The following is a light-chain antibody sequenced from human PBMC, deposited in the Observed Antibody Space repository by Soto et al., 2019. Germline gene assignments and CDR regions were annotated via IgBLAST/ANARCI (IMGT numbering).Light chain of an antibody. J-gene: IGLJ2*01. Sequence: QSALTQPASVSGSPGQSITISCTGTSSDVGGYNYVSWYQQHPGKAPKLMIYDVSNRPSGVSNRFSGSKSGNTASLTISGLQAEDEADYYCSSYRSSSTSHVVFGGGTKLTVL. CDR3: SSYRSSSTSHVV. V-gene: IGLV2-14*01. CDR1: SSDVGGYNY. CDR2: DVS.